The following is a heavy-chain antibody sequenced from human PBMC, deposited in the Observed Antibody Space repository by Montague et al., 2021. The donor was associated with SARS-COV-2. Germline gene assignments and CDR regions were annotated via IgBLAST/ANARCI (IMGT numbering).Heavy chain of an antibody. V-gene: IGHV4-4*02. CDR1: GGSISSSNW. J-gene: IGHJ4*02. Sequence: SETLSLTCAVSGGSISSSNWWSWVRQPPGKGLEWIGEIYHTGSTNHNPSLKSRVTISVDKSKNQFSLKLSSVTAADTAVYYCASRGAGWFGSNPERFDYWAREPWSPSPQ. CDR3: ASRGAGWFGSNPERFDY. D-gene: IGHD3-10*01. CDR2: IYHTGST.